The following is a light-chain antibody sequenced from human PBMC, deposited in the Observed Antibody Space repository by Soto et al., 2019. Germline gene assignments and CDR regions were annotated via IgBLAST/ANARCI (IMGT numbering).Light chain of an antibody. Sequence: EIVFTHSPATLSLSPGERATLSCRASQSVSSYLAWYQQKPGQAPRLLIYDASNRATGIPARFSGSGSGTDFTLTISSLEPEDFAVYYCQQRSNWLITFGQGTRRRL. CDR2: DAS. CDR3: QQRSNWLIT. V-gene: IGKV3-11*01. CDR1: QSVSSY. J-gene: IGKJ5*01.